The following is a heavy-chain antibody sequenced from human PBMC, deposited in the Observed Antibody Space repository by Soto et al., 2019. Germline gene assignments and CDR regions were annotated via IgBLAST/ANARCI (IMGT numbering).Heavy chain of an antibody. D-gene: IGHD3-3*01. CDR1: GFTFSSYS. V-gene: IGHV3-48*02. J-gene: IGHJ4*02. Sequence: EVQLVESGGGLVQPGGSLRLSCAASGFTFSSYSMNWVRQAPGKGLAWVSYISSSSSTIYYADSVKGRFTISRDNAKNSLYLQMNSLRDEDTAVYYCARSHHTIFGVGNFDYWGQGTLVTVSS. CDR2: ISSSSSTI. CDR3: ARSHHTIFGVGNFDY.